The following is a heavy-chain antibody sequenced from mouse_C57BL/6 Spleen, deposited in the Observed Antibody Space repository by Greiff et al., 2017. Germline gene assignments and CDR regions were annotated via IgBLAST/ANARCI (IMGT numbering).Heavy chain of an antibody. CDR3: AANGYYPYYAMDY. CDR1: GYTFTSYW. Sequence: QVHVKQSGAELVRPGSSVKLSCKASGYTFTSYWMHWVKQRPIQGLEWIGNIDPSDSETHYNQKFKDKATLTVDKSSSTAYMQLSSLTSEDSAVYYCAANGYYPYYAMDYWGQGTSVTVSS. J-gene: IGHJ4*01. D-gene: IGHD2-3*01. V-gene: IGHV1-52*01. CDR2: IDPSDSET.